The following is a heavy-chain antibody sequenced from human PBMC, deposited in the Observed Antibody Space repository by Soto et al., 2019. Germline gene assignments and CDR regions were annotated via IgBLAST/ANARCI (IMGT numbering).Heavy chain of an antibody. CDR3: ARVTRIAAAGTNWFDP. Sequence: ASVKVSCKASGYTFTGYYMHWVRQAPGQGLEWMGWINPNSGGTNYAQRFQGRVTMTRDTSISTAYMELSRLRSDDTAVYYCARVTRIAAAGTNWFDPWGQGTLVTVSS. D-gene: IGHD6-13*01. V-gene: IGHV1-2*02. J-gene: IGHJ5*02. CDR2: INPNSGGT. CDR1: GYTFTGYY.